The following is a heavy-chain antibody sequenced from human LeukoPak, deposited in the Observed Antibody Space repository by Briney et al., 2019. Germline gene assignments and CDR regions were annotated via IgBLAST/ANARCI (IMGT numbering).Heavy chain of an antibody. J-gene: IGHJ4*02. D-gene: IGHD2-8*02. CDR1: GYTFTSYY. CDR3: AREESGGYFDY. Sequence: ASVKVSCKASGYTFTSYYMHWVRQAPGQGLEWMGVSNPSGVGTNYAQKFQGRVTMTRDTSTTTVYMELSSLRSEDTPVYYCAREESGGYFDYWGQGTLVTVSS. V-gene: IGHV1-46*01. CDR2: SNPSGVGT.